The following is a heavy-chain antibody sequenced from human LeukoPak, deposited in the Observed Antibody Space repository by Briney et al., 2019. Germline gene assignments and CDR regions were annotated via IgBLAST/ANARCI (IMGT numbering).Heavy chain of an antibody. V-gene: IGHV4-39*01. CDR1: GGSISSSSNY. CDR2: IYYSGTI. CDR3: ARHERYCSGGSCYRNPYNWFDP. Sequence: SESLSLTCTVSGGSISSSSNYWGWLRQPPGKGLEWSRSIYYSGTIYYSPSLKCRVTISVDTSKNQFSLKLSSVTAADTAVYYCARHERYCSGGSCYRNPYNWFDPWGQGTLVTVSS. J-gene: IGHJ5*02. D-gene: IGHD2-15*01.